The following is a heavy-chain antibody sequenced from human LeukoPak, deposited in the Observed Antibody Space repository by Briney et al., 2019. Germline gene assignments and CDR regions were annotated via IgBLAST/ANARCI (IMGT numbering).Heavy chain of an antibody. Sequence: ASVKVSCKASGGTFSSYAINWVRQATGQGLEWMGWMNPNSGNTGYAQKFQGRVTMTRNTSISTAYMELSSLRSEDTAVYYCARGRMDYGLDYWGQGTLVTVSS. CDR3: ARGRMDYGLDY. J-gene: IGHJ4*02. CDR1: GGTFSSYA. V-gene: IGHV1-8*02. D-gene: IGHD4-17*01. CDR2: MNPNSGNT.